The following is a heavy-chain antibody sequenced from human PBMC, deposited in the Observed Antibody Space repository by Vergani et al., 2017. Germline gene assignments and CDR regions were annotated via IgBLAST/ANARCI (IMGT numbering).Heavy chain of an antibody. CDR2: ISYDGSNK. CDR3: AKGNNPYCSGGSCSTRREFDY. CDR1: GFTFSSYG. D-gene: IGHD2-15*01. J-gene: IGHJ4*02. Sequence: QVQLVESGGGVVQPGRSLRLSCAASGFTFSSYGMHWVRQAPGKGLEWVAVISYDGSNKYYADSVKGRFTISRDNSKNTLYLQMNSLRAEDTAVYYCAKGNNPYCSGGSCSTRREFDYWGQGTLVTVSS. V-gene: IGHV3-30*18.